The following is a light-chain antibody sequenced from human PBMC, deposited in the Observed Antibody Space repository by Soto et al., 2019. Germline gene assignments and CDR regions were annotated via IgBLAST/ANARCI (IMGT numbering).Light chain of an antibody. Sequence: EIVLTQSPGTLSLSPGERVTISCRASQSVNPYYLAWYQQKPGQAPRLLIYSASSRATGIPDRFSGSGSGTDITLTISRLETEDFVVYYCQYYGSSPWTFGQGTKVEIK. CDR2: SAS. V-gene: IGKV3-20*01. J-gene: IGKJ1*01. CDR1: QSVNPYY. CDR3: QYYGSSPWT.